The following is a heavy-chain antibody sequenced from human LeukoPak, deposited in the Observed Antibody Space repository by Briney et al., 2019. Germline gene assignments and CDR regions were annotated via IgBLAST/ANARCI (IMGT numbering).Heavy chain of an antibody. V-gene: IGHV1-69*13. Sequence: GASVKVSCEASGGTFSSYAISWVRQAPGQGLEWMGGIIPIFGTANYAQKFQGRVTITADESTSTAYMELSSLRSEDTAVYYCARTYDILTGYTPDTYYYYYYMDVWGKGTTVTVSS. CDR3: ARTYDILTGYTPDTYYYYYYMDV. CDR1: GGTFSSYA. J-gene: IGHJ6*03. CDR2: IIPIFGTA. D-gene: IGHD3-9*01.